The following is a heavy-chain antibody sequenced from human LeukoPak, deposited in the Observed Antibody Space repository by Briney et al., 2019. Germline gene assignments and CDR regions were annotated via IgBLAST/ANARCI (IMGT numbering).Heavy chain of an antibody. CDR3: ARDKRRVYYDSSGYHAFDY. CDR2: ISSSGSTI. CDR1: GFTFSDYY. J-gene: IGHJ4*02. Sequence: GGSLRLSCAASGFTFSDYYMSWIRQAPGNGLEWVSYISSSGSTIYYADSVKGRFTISRDNAKNSLYLQMNSLRAEDTAVYYCARDKRRVYYDSSGYHAFDYWGQGTLVTVSS. V-gene: IGHV3-11*01. D-gene: IGHD3-22*01.